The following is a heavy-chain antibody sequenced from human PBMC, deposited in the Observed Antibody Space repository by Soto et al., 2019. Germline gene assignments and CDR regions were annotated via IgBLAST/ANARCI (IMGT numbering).Heavy chain of an antibody. CDR1: GGTFSSYA. Sequence: ASVKVSCKASGGTFSSYAISWVRQAPGQGLEWMGGIIPIFGTANYAQKFQGRVTITADESTSTAYMELSSLRSEDTAVYYFASNIVVVVAATRYYYYYGMDVWGQGTTVTVSS. J-gene: IGHJ6*02. CDR3: ASNIVVVVAATRYYYYYGMDV. D-gene: IGHD2-15*01. V-gene: IGHV1-69*13. CDR2: IIPIFGTA.